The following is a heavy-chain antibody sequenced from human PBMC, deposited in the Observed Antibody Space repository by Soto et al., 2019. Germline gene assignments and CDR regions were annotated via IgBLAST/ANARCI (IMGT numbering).Heavy chain of an antibody. Sequence: GGSLRLSCAASGFTFDDYGMSWVRQAPGKGLEWVSGINWNGGSTGYADSVKGRFTISRDNSKNTLYLQMNSLRAEDTAGYSFPKVIAAGGTGYWFDPWGQETLVTVSS. CDR3: PKVIAAGGTGYWFDP. CDR2: INWNGGST. D-gene: IGHD6-13*01. CDR1: GFTFDDYG. V-gene: IGHV3-20*04. J-gene: IGHJ5*02.